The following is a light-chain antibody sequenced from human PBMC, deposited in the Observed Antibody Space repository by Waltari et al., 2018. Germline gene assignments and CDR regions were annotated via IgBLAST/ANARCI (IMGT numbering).Light chain of an antibody. Sequence: DIVMTQSPDSLAVSLGERATINCKSIQSVLSSSNYKNYLAGSQQKPGHPTKLLLYWASTRESGVPDRFSGSGSGTDFTLTINSLQAEDVAVYYCQQYHSTPFTFGPGTKVDIK. V-gene: IGKV4-1*01. CDR3: QQYHSTPFT. CDR2: WAS. CDR1: QSVLSSSNYKNY. J-gene: IGKJ3*01.